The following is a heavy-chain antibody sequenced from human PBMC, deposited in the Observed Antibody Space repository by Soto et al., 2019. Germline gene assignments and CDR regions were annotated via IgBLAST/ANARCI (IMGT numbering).Heavy chain of an antibody. CDR3: ARHLGYYDSSGYRAYFDY. D-gene: IGHD3-22*01. Sequence: GGSLRLSCVASGFAFSNYAMHWVRQAPGKGLEWVAVISYDGSNEFYADSVRGRFTISRDNSKNTVSLQINSLRPEDTAVYYCARHLGYYDSSGYRAYFDYWGQGTLVTVSS. CDR2: ISYDGSNE. V-gene: IGHV3-30-3*01. J-gene: IGHJ4*02. CDR1: GFAFSNYA.